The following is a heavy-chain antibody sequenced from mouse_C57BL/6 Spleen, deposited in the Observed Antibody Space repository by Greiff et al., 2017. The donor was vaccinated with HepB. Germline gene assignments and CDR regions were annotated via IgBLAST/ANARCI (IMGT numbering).Heavy chain of an antibody. CDR3: AREDYDYDEGGYYAMDY. CDR1: GYTFTSYW. Sequence: QVQLQQPGAELVKPGASVKLSCKASGYTFTSYWMHWVKQRPGQGLEWIGMIHPNSGSTNYNEKFKSKATLTVDKSSSTAYMQLSSLTSEDSAVYYCAREDYDYDEGGYYAMDYWGQGTSVTVSS. D-gene: IGHD2-4*01. V-gene: IGHV1-64*01. J-gene: IGHJ4*01. CDR2: IHPNSGST.